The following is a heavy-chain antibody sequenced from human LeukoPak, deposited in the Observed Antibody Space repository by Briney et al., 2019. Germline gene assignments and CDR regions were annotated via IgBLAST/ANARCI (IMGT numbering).Heavy chain of an antibody. CDR1: GYTFTSYG. V-gene: IGHV1-18*01. CDR3: ARDYSSSWYDYFDY. D-gene: IGHD6-13*01. CDR2: ISAYNGNT. J-gene: IGHJ4*02. Sequence: ASVKVSCKASGYTFTSYGTSWVRQAPGQGLEWMGWISAYNGNTNYAQKLQGRVTMTTDTSTSTAYMELRSLRSDDTAVYYCARDYSSSWYDYFDYWGQGTLVTVSS.